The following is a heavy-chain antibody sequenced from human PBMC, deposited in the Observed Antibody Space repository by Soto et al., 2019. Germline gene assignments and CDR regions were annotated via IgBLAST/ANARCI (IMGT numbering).Heavy chain of an antibody. CDR2: ISAYNGNT. CDR1: GYPFTSYG. Sequence: QVQLVQSGAEVKKPGASVKVSCKASGYPFTSYGISWVRQAPGQGLEWMGWISAYNGNTNYAQKLQGRVTMTTDTSTSTAYMELRSLRSEDTAVYYCARDSDDRITICGVLTASYYMDVWGKGTTVTVSS. J-gene: IGHJ6*03. CDR3: ARDSDDRITICGVLTASYYMDV. D-gene: IGHD3-3*01. V-gene: IGHV1-18*01.